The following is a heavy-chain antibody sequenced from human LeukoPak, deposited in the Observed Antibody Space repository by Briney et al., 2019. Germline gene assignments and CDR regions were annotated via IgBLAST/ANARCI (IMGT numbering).Heavy chain of an antibody. J-gene: IGHJ4*02. CDR3: ASQLGGNVY. D-gene: IGHD3-16*01. CDR2: ISSDGRST. V-gene: IGHV3-74*01. Sequence: GGSLRLSCAASGFTFSDNWMHWVRQAPGKGLVWVSVISSDGRSTIYADSVKGRFTISRDNAKITLYLQMDSLRAEDTAVYFCASQLGGNVYWGQGTLVTVSS. CDR1: GFTFSDNW.